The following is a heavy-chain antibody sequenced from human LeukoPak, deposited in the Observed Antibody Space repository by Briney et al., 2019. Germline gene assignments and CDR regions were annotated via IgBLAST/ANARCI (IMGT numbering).Heavy chain of an antibody. J-gene: IGHJ4*02. CDR3: ARELYGDDYFDY. CDR2: IYYDGST. D-gene: IGHD4-17*01. CDR1: GGSISSYH. V-gene: IGHV4-59*01. Sequence: PSETLSLTCTVSGGSISSYHWSWIRQPPGKGLEWIGYIYYDGSTDYNPSLKSRVTISVDTSKNKFSLKLSSVTAADTSVYYCARELYGDDYFDYWGQGTLVTVSS.